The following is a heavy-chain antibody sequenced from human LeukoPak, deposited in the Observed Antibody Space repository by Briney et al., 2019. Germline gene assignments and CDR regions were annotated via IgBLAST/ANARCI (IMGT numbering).Heavy chain of an antibody. CDR3: AKDCSSTSCYNP. CDR2: ISYDGSNK. J-gene: IGHJ5*02. V-gene: IGHV3-30*18. CDR1: GFTFSSYG. Sequence: GGSLRLSCAASGFTFSSYGMHWVRQAPGKGLEWVAVISYDGSNKYYADSVKGRFTISRDNSKNTLYLQMNSLRAEDTAVYYCAKDCSSTSCYNPWGQGTLVTVSS. D-gene: IGHD2-2*02.